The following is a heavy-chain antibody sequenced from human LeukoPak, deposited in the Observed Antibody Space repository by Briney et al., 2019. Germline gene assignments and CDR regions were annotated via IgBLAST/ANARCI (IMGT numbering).Heavy chain of an antibody. Sequence: GGSLRLSCAASGFTFSSYAMSWVRQAPGKGLEWVSGISGGGGSTYYVDSVKGRFTISRDNSKNTLYLQMNSLRAEDTAVYYCAKVDGVVVAARLAYFDYWGQGTLVTVSS. J-gene: IGHJ4*02. CDR2: ISGGGGST. CDR3: AKVDGVVVAARLAYFDY. V-gene: IGHV3-23*01. CDR1: GFTFSSYA. D-gene: IGHD2-15*01.